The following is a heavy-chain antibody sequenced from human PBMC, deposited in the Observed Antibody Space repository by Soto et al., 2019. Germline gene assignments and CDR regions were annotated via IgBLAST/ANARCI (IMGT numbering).Heavy chain of an antibody. J-gene: IGHJ6*03. CDR2: INHSGST. D-gene: IGHD2-2*01. CDR3: VREGYCSSTSCYGGPFDYYYYYMDV. V-gene: IGHV4-34*01. CDR1: GGSFSGYY. Sequence: PSETLSLTCAVYGGSFSGYYWSWIRQPPGKGLEWIGEINHSGSTNYNPSLKSRVTISVDTSKNQFSLKLSSVTAADTAVYYCVREGYCSSTSCYGGPFDYYYYYMDVWGKGTTVTVSS.